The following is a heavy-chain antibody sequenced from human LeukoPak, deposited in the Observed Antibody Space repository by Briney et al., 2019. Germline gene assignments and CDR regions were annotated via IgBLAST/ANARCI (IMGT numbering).Heavy chain of an antibody. V-gene: IGHV4-59*08. J-gene: IGHJ4*02. CDR3: ALQGPENSSGWYYFDY. Sequence: KSSETLSLTCTVSGGSISSYYWSWIRQPPGRGLEWIGYIYYSGSTNYNPFLKSRVTISVDTSKNQFSLKLSSVTAADTAVYYCALQGPENSSGWYYFDYWGQGTLVTVSS. CDR1: GGSISSYY. CDR2: IYYSGST. D-gene: IGHD6-19*01.